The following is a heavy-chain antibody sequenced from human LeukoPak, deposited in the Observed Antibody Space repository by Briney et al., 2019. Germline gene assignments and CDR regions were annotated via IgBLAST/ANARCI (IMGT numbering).Heavy chain of an antibody. J-gene: IGHJ3*02. CDR3: TRVKGYYDSSGYYKAHAFDI. D-gene: IGHD3-22*01. Sequence: PSQTLSLTCTVSGGSISSGSYYWSWTRQPAGKGLEWIGRIYTSGSTNYNSSLKSRVTISVDTSKNQFSLKLSSVTAADTAVYYCTRVKGYYDSSGYYKAHAFDIWGQGTMVTVSS. CDR2: IYTSGST. CDR1: GGSISSGSYY. V-gene: IGHV4-61*02.